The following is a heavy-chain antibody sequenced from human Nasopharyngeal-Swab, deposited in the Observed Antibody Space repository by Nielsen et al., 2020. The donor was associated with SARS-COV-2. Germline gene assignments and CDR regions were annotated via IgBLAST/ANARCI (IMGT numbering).Heavy chain of an antibody. D-gene: IGHD7-27*01. Sequence: GGSLRLSCAASGFTFSSYWMSWVRQAPGKGLEWVAVISYDGSNKYYADSVKGRFTISRDNSKNTLYLQMNSLRAEDTAVYYCARGGGGEGNYYMDVWGKGTTVTVSS. J-gene: IGHJ6*03. V-gene: IGHV3-30*03. CDR1: GFTFSSYW. CDR3: ARGGGGEGNYYMDV. CDR2: ISYDGSNK.